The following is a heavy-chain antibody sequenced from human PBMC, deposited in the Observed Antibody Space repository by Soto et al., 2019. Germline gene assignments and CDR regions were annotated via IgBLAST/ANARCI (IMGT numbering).Heavy chain of an antibody. J-gene: IGHJ4*02. Sequence: GASVKVSCKASGYTFTNYGISWVRQAPGQGLEWMGWTGAYNGNTNYAQKFQGRVTMTAGTSTNTAYMELRSLRYDDTAVYYRARGGGIYSIDWPIDHWGQGTLVTVSS. V-gene: IGHV1-18*04. CDR1: GYTFTNYG. CDR2: TGAYNGNT. D-gene: IGHD3-16*01. CDR3: ARGGGIYSIDWPIDH.